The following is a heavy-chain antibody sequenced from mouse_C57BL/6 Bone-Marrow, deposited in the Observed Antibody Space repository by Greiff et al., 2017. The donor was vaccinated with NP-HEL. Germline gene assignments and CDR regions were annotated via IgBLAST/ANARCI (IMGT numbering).Heavy chain of an antibody. Sequence: EVQVVESEGGLVQPGSSMKLSCTASGFTFSDYYMAWVRQVPEKGLEWVANINYDGSSTYYLDSLKSRFIISRDNAKNILYLQMSSLKSEDTATYYCARALGVYYGSSYAMDYWGQGTSVTVSS. CDR2: INYDGSST. D-gene: IGHD1-1*01. CDR3: ARALGVYYGSSYAMDY. J-gene: IGHJ4*01. CDR1: GFTFSDYY. V-gene: IGHV5-16*01.